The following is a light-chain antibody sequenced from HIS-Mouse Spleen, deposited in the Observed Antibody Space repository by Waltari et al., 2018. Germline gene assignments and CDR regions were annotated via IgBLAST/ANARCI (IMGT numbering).Light chain of an antibody. V-gene: IGKV1-39*01. J-gene: IGKJ1*01. CDR1: QSISSY. Sequence: DIQMTQSPSSLSASVGDRVTITCRASQSISSYLNWYQQKPGNAPKHLIYAASSLQSGVPSRFSGSGSGTDFTLTISSLQPEDFATYYCQQSYSTPWTFGQGTKVEIK. CDR2: AAS. CDR3: QQSYSTPWT.